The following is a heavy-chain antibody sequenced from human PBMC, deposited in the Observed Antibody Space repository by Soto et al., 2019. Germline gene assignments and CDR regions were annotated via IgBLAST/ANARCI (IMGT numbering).Heavy chain of an antibody. CDR1: GCRLTSYW. Sequence: GESLKISCKGSGCRLTSYWISWVRQMPGKGLEWMGIIYPGDSDTRYSPSFQGQVTISADKSISTAYVQWSSLKASDTAMYYCARQRYGGKYYYGMDVWGQGTTVTV. CDR3: ARQRYGGKYYYGMDV. V-gene: IGHV5-51*01. CDR2: IYPGDSDT. D-gene: IGHD5-18*01. J-gene: IGHJ6*02.